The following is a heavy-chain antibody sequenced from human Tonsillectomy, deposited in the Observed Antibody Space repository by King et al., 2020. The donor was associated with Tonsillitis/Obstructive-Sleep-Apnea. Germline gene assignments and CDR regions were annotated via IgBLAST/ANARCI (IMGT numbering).Heavy chain of an antibody. Sequence: VQLVESWGGLVKPGGSLRLSCAASGFTFSNAWMIWVRQAPGKGLEVVGRLKSKSSGGTTDYAAPVKGRFTISGGGSKNALYLQMNSLKTEDTAVYYCTSSLTTRGAFDIWGQGTMVTVSS. D-gene: IGHD2-2*01. CDR2: LKSKSSGGTT. V-gene: IGHV3-15*01. J-gene: IGHJ3*02. CDR1: GFTFSNAW. CDR3: TSSLTTRGAFDI.